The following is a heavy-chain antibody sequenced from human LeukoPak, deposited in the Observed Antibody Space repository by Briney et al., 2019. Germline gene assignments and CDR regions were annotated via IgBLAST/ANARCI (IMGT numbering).Heavy chain of an antibody. Sequence: GASVKVSCKASGGTFSSYAISWVRQAPGQGLEWMGGIIPIFGTANYAQEFQGRVSITADESTSTAYMELSSLRSEDAAVYYCARHPRVGAQGVDYWGQGTLVTVSS. CDR3: ARHPRVGAQGVDY. J-gene: IGHJ4*02. V-gene: IGHV1-69*13. CDR1: GGTFSSYA. D-gene: IGHD1-26*01. CDR2: IIPIFGTA.